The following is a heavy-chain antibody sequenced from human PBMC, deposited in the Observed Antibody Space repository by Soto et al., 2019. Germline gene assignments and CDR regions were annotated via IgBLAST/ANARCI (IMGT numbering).Heavy chain of an antibody. J-gene: IGHJ5*02. V-gene: IGHV1-18*01. D-gene: IGHD3-22*01. Sequence: QVQLVQSGAEVKKPGASVKVSCKASGYTFTSYGISWVRQAPGQGLEWMGWISAYNGNTNYAQKLQGRVTMTTDTSTSTAYMELRSLRSDDTAMYYCARDLYDGVGDYYDSSGLFNWFDPWGQGTLVTVSS. CDR1: GYTFTSYG. CDR2: ISAYNGNT. CDR3: ARDLYDGVGDYYDSSGLFNWFDP.